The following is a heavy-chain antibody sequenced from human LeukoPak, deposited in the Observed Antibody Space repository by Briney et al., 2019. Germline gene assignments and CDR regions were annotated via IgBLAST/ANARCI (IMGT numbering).Heavy chain of an antibody. Sequence: GGSLRLSCAASGFTFSSYAMSWVRQAPGKGLEWVSAISGSGGSTYYADSVKGRFTISRDNSRNTVYMQMDSLRAEDTAIYFCAGDRNSDWYSPLDYWGQGTQVTVSP. D-gene: IGHD6-19*01. V-gene: IGHV3-23*01. CDR3: AGDRNSDWYSPLDY. J-gene: IGHJ4*02. CDR1: GFTFSSYA. CDR2: ISGSGGST.